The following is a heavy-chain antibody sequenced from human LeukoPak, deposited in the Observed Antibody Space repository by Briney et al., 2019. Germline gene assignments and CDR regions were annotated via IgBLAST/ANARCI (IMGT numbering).Heavy chain of an antibody. V-gene: IGHV3-48*01. D-gene: IGHD3-3*01. CDR3: ARLGDYDFWSGYLVDY. Sequence: GGSLRLSCAASGFTFSSYSMNWVRQAPGKGLEWVSYISSSSSTIYYADSVKGRFTISRDNAKNSLYLQMNSLRAEDTAVYYCARLGDYDFWSGYLVDYWGQGTLVTVSS. CDR1: GFTFSSYS. J-gene: IGHJ4*02. CDR2: ISSSSSTI.